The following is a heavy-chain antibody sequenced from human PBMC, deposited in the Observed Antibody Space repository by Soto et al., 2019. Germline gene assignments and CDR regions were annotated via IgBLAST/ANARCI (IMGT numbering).Heavy chain of an antibody. CDR3: AKAVVGNRGSFDF. V-gene: IGHV3-30*18. Sequence: GGSLRLSCAASGFTFSSYGMHWVRQAPGKGLEWVTVISYDGSNADYADSVKGRFTVSRDNSKNTLYLQMNGLRAEDTATYFCAKAVVGNRGSFDFWGQGTLVTVSS. CDR1: GFTFSSYG. D-gene: IGHD1-26*01. CDR2: ISYDGSNA. J-gene: IGHJ4*02.